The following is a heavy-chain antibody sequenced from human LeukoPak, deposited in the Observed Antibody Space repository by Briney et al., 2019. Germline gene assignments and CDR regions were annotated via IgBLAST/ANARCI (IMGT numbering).Heavy chain of an antibody. J-gene: IGHJ6*02. CDR1: GFTFSSYW. CDR2: IKQDGSEK. Sequence: GGSLRLSCAASGFTFSSYWMSWVRQAPGKGLEWVANIKQDGSEKYYVDSVKGRFTISRDNAKNSLYLQMNSLRAEDTAVYYCAREGHSGYDDYYYYGMDVWGQGTTVTVSS. D-gene: IGHD5-12*01. CDR3: AREGHSGYDDYYYYGMDV. V-gene: IGHV3-7*01.